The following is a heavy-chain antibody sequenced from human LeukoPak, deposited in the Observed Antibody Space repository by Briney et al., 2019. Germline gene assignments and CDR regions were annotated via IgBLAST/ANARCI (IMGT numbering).Heavy chain of an antibody. CDR2: INSDGSST. J-gene: IGHJ4*02. Sequence: QPGGSLRLSCAASGFTFSSYWMHWVRQAPGKGLVWVSRINSDGSSTSYADSVKGRFTISRDNAKNTLYLQMNSLRAEDTAIYYCGKKFGLPTTTERSLQYWGQGTLVTVSS. CDR1: GFTFSSYW. V-gene: IGHV3-74*01. CDR3: GKKFGLPTTTERSLQY. D-gene: IGHD1-1*01.